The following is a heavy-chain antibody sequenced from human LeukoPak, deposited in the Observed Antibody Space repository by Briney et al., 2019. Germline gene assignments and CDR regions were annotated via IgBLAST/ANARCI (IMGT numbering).Heavy chain of an antibody. CDR3: ATRPAGSTWYGVFDY. CDR1: GGSINCHY. D-gene: IGHD6-13*01. V-gene: IGHV4-59*11. J-gene: IGHJ4*02. CDR2: VFNGGST. Sequence: SETLSLTYTVSGGSINCHYWSWIRQPPGKGLEWIGYVFNGGSTNYNPSLKSRVTMSVDTSRDQFSLRLTSVTAADTAIYYCATRPAGSTWYGVFDYWSQGTLVTVSS.